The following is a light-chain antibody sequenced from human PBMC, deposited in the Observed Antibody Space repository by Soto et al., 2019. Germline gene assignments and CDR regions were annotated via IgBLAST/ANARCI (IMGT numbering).Light chain of an antibody. CDR1: QSVSSN. CDR2: GAS. V-gene: IGKV3-15*01. Sequence: EIVMTQSPATLSVSPGERATLSCRATQSVSSNFAWYQQKPGQAPRLLIYGASTRATGIPARFSGSRSGTEFTLNISSLQSEDFAVYYCQQYNNWPPTFGQGTRLEIK. J-gene: IGKJ5*01. CDR3: QQYNNWPPT.